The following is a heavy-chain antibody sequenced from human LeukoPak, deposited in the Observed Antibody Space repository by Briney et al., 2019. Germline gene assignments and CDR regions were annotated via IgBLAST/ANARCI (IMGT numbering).Heavy chain of an antibody. CDR1: GYTFTSYY. CDR3: ARDSDAAVAGTPYPQNWFDP. J-gene: IGHJ5*02. D-gene: IGHD6-19*01. Sequence: ASVTVFCKASGYTFTSYYMHWVRQAPGQGLEWMGLINPSGGSTSYAQKFQGRVTMTRDTSTSTVYMELSSLRSEDTAVYYCARDSDAAVAGTPYPQNWFDPWGQGTLVTVSS. CDR2: INPSGGST. V-gene: IGHV1-46*01.